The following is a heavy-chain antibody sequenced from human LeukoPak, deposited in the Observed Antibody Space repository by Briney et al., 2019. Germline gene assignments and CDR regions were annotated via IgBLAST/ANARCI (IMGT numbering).Heavy chain of an antibody. CDR2: INHSGST. D-gene: IGHD3-10*01. J-gene: IGHJ4*02. Sequence: SETLSLTCTVYGGSFSGYYWSWIRQPPGKGLEWIGEINHSGSTNYNPSLKSRVTISVDTSKNQFSLKLSSVTAADTAAYYCARGRPFYYGSGSYFGYWGQGTLVTVSS. V-gene: IGHV4-34*01. CDR1: GGSFSGYY. CDR3: ARGRPFYYGSGSYFGY.